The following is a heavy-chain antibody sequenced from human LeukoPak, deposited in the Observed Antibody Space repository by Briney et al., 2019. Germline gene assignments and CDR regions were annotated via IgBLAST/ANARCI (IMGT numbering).Heavy chain of an antibody. J-gene: IGHJ4*02. CDR3: AKHRRYDSSGYYYDYFDY. Sequence: GGSLRLSCAASGFTFSSYAMSWVRQAPGKGLEWVSAISGSGGSTYYADSVKGRFTISRDNSKNTLYLQMNSLRAEDTAVYYCAKHRRYDSSGYYYDYFDYWGQGTLVTVSS. CDR2: ISGSGGST. V-gene: IGHV3-23*01. CDR1: GFTFSSYA. D-gene: IGHD3-22*01.